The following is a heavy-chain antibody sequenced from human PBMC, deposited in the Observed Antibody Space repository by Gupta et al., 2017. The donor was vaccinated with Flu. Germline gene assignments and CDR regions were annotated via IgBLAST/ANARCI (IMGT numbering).Heavy chain of an antibody. CDR2: ISSDGGAK. Sequence: QVQLVESGGGVVQPGRSLRLSCVASGFVFSTYDMTWVRQAPGKGLEWVAVISSDGGAKYYADSMKGRFTISRDNSKKTLYLQMSSLRPEDAAVYYCAKDSDGAISVSVAGSYLDYWGQGTQVIVSS. D-gene: IGHD6-19*01. CDR1: GFVFSTYD. CDR3: AKDSDGAISVSVAGSYLDY. J-gene: IGHJ4*02. V-gene: IGHV3-30*18.